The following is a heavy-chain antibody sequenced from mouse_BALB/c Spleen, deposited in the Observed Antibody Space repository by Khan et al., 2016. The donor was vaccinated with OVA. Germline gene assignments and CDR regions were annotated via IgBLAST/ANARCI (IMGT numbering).Heavy chain of an antibody. CDR2: ISTYYGDT. D-gene: IGHD1-1*01. CDR3: ARGSDRYRFGY. Sequence: QVQLQQSGAELVRPGVSVKISCKGSGYTFTDFAMHWVKQSHAKSLEWIGVISTYYGDTNYNQNFKAKATMTVDKSSSTAYMELTSLTSEDSAIYYGARGSDRYRFGYWGQGTLVTVSA. V-gene: IGHV1S137*01. CDR1: GYTFTDFA. J-gene: IGHJ3*01.